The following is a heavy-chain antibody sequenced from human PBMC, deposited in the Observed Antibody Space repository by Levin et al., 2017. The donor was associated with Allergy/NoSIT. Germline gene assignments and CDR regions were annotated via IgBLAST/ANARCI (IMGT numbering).Heavy chain of an antibody. CDR2: ITRTGENT. Sequence: GESLKISCAASGFTFTSCAMSWVRQAPGKGLEWVSGITRTGENTYYADSVKGRFTIFRDNSKNTLYLQMRSLRAEDTAIYYCAEAQRRTIGEKQEFWGQGTLVTVSS. J-gene: IGHJ4*02. CDR1: GFTFTSCA. D-gene: IGHD4/OR15-4a*01. CDR3: AEAQRRTIGEKQEF. V-gene: IGHV3-23*01.